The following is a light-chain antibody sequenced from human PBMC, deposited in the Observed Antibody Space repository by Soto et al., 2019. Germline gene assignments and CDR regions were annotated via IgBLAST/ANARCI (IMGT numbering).Light chain of an antibody. Sequence: QSVLTQAPSVSAAPGQEVTISCSGSSSNIGIDFVSWYQHLPGTAPKLLSYEDNKRPSWIPDRFSGSKSGTLATLVITGLQTADEADYYCGAWDISLSGGVFGGGTKLTVL. J-gene: IGLJ3*02. CDR3: GAWDISLSGGV. CDR2: EDN. CDR1: SSNIGIDF. V-gene: IGLV1-51*02.